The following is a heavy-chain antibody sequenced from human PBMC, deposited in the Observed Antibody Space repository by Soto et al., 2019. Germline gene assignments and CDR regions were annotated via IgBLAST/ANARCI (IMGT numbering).Heavy chain of an antibody. J-gene: IGHJ4*02. CDR3: ARVKSGAAFYY. Sequence: QVQLQESGPRLVKPSETLSLTCTVSGDSITTSYWSWIRQSPGKGLEWIGYIYYSGSTNYNPSLNSRVTISVNTSKKHFSLKLTSVTAADTAVYYCARVKSGAAFYYWGQGTLVTVSS. CDR1: GDSITTSY. CDR2: IYYSGST. V-gene: IGHV4-59*01. D-gene: IGHD1-26*01.